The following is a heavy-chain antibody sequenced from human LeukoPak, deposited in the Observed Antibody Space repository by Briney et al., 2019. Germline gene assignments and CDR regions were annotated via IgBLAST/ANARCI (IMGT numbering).Heavy chain of an antibody. D-gene: IGHD4-11*01. J-gene: IGHJ4*02. CDR3: ARVSRTTGQYFDY. CDR1: GGSISSGTYY. CDR2: IYTSGST. Sequence: PSETLSLTCTVFGGSISSGTYYWSWIRQPAREGLEWIGHIYTSGSTNYNPSLKSRVTISLDTSKNQFSLKLSSVTAADTAVYYCARVSRTTGQYFDYWGQGTLVTVSS. V-gene: IGHV4-61*09.